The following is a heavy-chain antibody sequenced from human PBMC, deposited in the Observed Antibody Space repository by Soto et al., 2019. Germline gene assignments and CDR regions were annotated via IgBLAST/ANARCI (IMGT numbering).Heavy chain of an antibody. CDR2: ISSSSSYT. V-gene: IGHV3-11*06. D-gene: IGHD3-10*01. J-gene: IGHJ4*02. Sequence: NPVGSLRLSCAASGFTFSDYYMSWIRQAPGKGLEWVSYISSSSSYTNYADSVKGRFTISRDNAKNSLYLQMNSLRAEDTAVYYCARGGGGYYGSGSSPDYWGQGTLVTVSS. CDR3: ARGGGGYYGSGSSPDY. CDR1: GFTFSDYY.